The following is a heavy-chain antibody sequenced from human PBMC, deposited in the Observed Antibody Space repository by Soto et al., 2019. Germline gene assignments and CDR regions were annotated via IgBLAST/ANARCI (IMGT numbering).Heavy chain of an antibody. J-gene: IGHJ4*02. D-gene: IGHD6-19*01. CDR1: GGSISSSSYY. Sequence: QLQLQESGPGLVKPSETLSLTCTVSGGSISSSSYYWGWIRQPPGKGLEWIGSIYYSGSTYYNPSLKSRVTLSVDTSKNQFSLKLSSVTAADTAVYYCARREQWRVFDYWGQGTLVTVSS. CDR3: ARREQWRVFDY. CDR2: IYYSGST. V-gene: IGHV4-39*01.